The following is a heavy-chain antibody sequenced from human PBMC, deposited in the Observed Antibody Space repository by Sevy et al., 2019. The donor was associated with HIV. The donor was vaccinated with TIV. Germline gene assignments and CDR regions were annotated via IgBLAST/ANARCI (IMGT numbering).Heavy chain of an antibody. CDR3: ARLFSCGGDCYYLDS. Sequence: GGSLRLSCVASGFTFDNYDFHWVRQAPGKGLEWVAVISHDGNYKNYADSVKVRFTISRDNFKNTLYLQMSGLRLDDTAVYFCARLFSCGGDCYYLDSWGQGALVTVSS. CDR2: ISHDGNYK. V-gene: IGHV3-30-3*01. D-gene: IGHD2-21*02. J-gene: IGHJ4*02. CDR1: GFTFDNYD.